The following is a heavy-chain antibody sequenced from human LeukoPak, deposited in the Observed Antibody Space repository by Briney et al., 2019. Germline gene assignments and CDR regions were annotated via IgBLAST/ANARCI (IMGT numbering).Heavy chain of an antibody. CDR1: GFTFSRAW. V-gene: IGHV3-7*04. CDR2: IKQDGSEK. Sequence: GGSLRLSCAASGFTFSRAWMSWVRQAPGKGLEWVANIKQDGSEKYYVDSVKGRFTISRDNAKNSLYLQMNSLRAEDTAVYYCARAPYSSSWYDFDYWGQGTLVTVSS. CDR3: ARAPYSSSWYDFDY. D-gene: IGHD6-13*01. J-gene: IGHJ4*02.